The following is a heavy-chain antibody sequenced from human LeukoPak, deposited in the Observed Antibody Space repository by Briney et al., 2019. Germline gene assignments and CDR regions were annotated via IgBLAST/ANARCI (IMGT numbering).Heavy chain of an antibody. CDR2: ITGSGGST. Sequence: GGSLRLSCAASGFTFSSYAMSWVRQAPGKGLEWVSAITGSGGSTYYADSVKGRFTISRDNSKNTLYLQMNSLRAEDTAVYYCAKRDGYNSNPLKDWGQGTLVTVSS. CDR1: GFTFSSYA. V-gene: IGHV3-23*01. J-gene: IGHJ4*02. D-gene: IGHD5-24*01. CDR3: AKRDGYNSNPLKD.